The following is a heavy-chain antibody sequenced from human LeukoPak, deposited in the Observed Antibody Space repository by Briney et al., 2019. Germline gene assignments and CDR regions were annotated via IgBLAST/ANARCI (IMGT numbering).Heavy chain of an antibody. CDR2: IYTSGST. J-gene: IGHJ4*02. Sequence: SQTLSVTCTVSGGSISSGSYYWSWIRQPAGKGLEWIGRIYTSGSTNYNPSLKSRVTISVDTSKNQFSLKLSSVTAADTAVYYCARKDVPAGIDYWGQGTLVTVSS. CDR3: ARKDVPAGIDY. D-gene: IGHD1-26*01. CDR1: GGSISSGSYY. V-gene: IGHV4-61*02.